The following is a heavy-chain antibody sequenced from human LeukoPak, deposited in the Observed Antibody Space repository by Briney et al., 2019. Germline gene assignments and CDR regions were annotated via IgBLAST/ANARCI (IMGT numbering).Heavy chain of an antibody. V-gene: IGHV5-51*01. CDR3: ARHQGGMDV. CDR1: YW. J-gene: IGHJ6*02. CDR2: ISPGDFDT. Sequence: YWVAWVRQLPGKGLEWMGMISPGDFDTRYTPSFKGQVTISVDKSISTAYLQWSSLKASDTAIYYCARHQGGMDVWGQGTTVTVSS.